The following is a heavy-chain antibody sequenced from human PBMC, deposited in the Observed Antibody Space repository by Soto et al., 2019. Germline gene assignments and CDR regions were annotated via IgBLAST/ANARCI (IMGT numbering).Heavy chain of an antibody. J-gene: IGHJ5*02. CDR1: GGSISSGYYY. V-gene: IGHV4-30-4*01. CDR3: ASITMIGVDPPEGWFEP. CDR2: IYYIGST. Sequence: PSETLSLTGTVSGGSISSGYYYWSWIRQPPGKGLEWIGYIYYIGSTYYNPSLKSRVTISVDTSKNQFSLKLSSVTAADTAVYYCASITMIGVDPPEGWFEPGGQGTL. D-gene: IGHD3-22*01.